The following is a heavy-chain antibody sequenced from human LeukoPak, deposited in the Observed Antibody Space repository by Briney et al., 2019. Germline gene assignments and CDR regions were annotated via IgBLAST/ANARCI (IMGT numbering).Heavy chain of an antibody. J-gene: IGHJ6*02. V-gene: IGHV5-51*01. D-gene: IGHD2-2*01. CDR1: GYSFTSYW. CDR3: AKPPPVPAARGRGYYYYYGMDV. Sequence: HGESLKISCKGSGYSFTSYWIGWVRQMPGKGLERMGIIYPGDSDTRYSPSFQGQVTISADKSISTAYLQWSSLKASDTAMYYCAKPPPVPAARGRGYYYYYGMDVWGQGTTVTVSS. CDR2: IYPGDSDT.